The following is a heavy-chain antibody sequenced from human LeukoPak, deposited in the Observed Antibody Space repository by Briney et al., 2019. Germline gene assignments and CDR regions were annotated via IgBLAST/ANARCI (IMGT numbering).Heavy chain of an antibody. Sequence: ASVKVSCKASGYTFTGYYMHWVRQAPGQGLEWMGWINPNSGGTNYAQKFQGRVTMTRDTSISTAYMELSRLRSEDTAVYYCARDYTPYDSSGYLMRHYYGMDVWGQGTTVTVSS. CDR3: ARDYTPYDSSGYLMRHYYGMDV. CDR2: INPNSGGT. CDR1: GYTFTGYY. V-gene: IGHV1-2*02. J-gene: IGHJ6*02. D-gene: IGHD3-22*01.